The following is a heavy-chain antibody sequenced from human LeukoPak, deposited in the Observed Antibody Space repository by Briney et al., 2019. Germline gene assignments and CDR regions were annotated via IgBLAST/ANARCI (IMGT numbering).Heavy chain of an antibody. V-gene: IGHV4-59*01. Sequence: PSETLSLTCTVSGGSISSYYWSWIRQPPGKGLEWIGYIYYSGSTNYNPSLKSRVTISVDTSNNQFSLKLSSVTAADTAVYYCARALNILTDEYYFDYWGQGTLVTVSS. J-gene: IGHJ4*02. CDR2: IYYSGST. CDR3: ARALNILTDEYYFDY. D-gene: IGHD3-9*01. CDR1: GGSISSYY.